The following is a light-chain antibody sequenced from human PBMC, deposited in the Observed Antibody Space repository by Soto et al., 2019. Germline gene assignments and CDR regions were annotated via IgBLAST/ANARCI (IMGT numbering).Light chain of an antibody. V-gene: IGLV2-8*01. CDR3: TSNTDSDSYV. CDR1: SSDVGGYNH. CDR2: EVD. J-gene: IGLJ1*01. Sequence: QSALTQPPSASGSPGQSVTISRTGSSSDVGGYNHVSWYQQRPGKAPKLVIYEVDKRPSGVPERFSGSKSGNTASLTVSGLQTEDEADYYCTSNTDSDSYVFGTGTKVTVL.